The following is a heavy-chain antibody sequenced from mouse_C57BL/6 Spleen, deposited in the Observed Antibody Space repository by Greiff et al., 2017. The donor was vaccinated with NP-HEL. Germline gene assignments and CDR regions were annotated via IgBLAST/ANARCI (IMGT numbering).Heavy chain of an antibody. D-gene: IGHD1-1*01. CDR1: GYTFTSYW. CDR2: IDPSYSYT. V-gene: IGHV1-59*01. CDR3: ARDITTVASRAMDY. J-gene: IGHJ4*01. Sequence: VQLQQPGAELVRPGTSVKLSCKASGYTFTSYWMHWVKQRPGQGLEWIGVIDPSYSYTNYNQKFKGKATLTVDTSSSTAYMQLSSLTSEDSAVYYCARDITTVASRAMDYWGQGTSVTVSS.